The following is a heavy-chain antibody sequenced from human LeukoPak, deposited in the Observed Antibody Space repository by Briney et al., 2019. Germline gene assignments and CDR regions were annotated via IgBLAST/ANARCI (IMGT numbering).Heavy chain of an antibody. CDR2: SIPIPGIA. V-gene: IGHV1-69*02. J-gene: IGHJ4*02. D-gene: IGHD4-23*01. Sequence: SVKDSCKASGGTFSSYTVRWVRQAPGQGREWMGSSIPIPGIANDVLKFQGRVTITADTSKSTAYMQLSSLRSEDTAVYYCASATPVEDYWGQGTLVTVSS. CDR1: GGTFSSYT. CDR3: ASATPVEDY.